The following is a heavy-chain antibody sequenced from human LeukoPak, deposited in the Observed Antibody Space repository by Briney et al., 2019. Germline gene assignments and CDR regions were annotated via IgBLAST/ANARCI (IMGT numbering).Heavy chain of an antibody. D-gene: IGHD6-13*01. Sequence: SETLSLTCTVSGGSISSSTYYWGWIRQPPGRGLEWIGTIYYSGSTFYNPSLKSRVTISVDTSTNQFSLKLSSVTAADTAVYYCARAPGSTSYYYYMDVWGKGTTVTVSS. CDR3: ARAPGSTSYYYYMDV. J-gene: IGHJ6*03. V-gene: IGHV4-39*01. CDR2: IYYSGST. CDR1: GGSISSSTYY.